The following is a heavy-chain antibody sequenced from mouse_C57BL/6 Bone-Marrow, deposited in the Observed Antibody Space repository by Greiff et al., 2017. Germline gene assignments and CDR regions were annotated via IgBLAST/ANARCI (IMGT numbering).Heavy chain of an antibody. D-gene: IGHD2-3*01. CDR3: ARLYDGYPFAMDY. Sequence: VQLKESGGELVKPGGSLKLSCAASGFTFSSYGMSWVRQTPDKRLEWVATISSGGSYTYYPDSVKGRFTISRDNAKNTLYLQMSSLKSEDTAMYYCARLYDGYPFAMDYWGQGTSVTVSS. J-gene: IGHJ4*01. CDR1: GFTFSSYG. CDR2: ISSGGSYT. V-gene: IGHV5-6*01.